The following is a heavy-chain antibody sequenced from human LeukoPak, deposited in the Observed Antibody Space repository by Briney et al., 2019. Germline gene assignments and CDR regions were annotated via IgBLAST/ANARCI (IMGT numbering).Heavy chain of an antibody. D-gene: IGHD2-15*01. CDR3: ARGHCSGGSCYLYYYYMDV. CDR1: GGSISSGDYY. CDR2: IYYSGST. V-gene: IGHV4-30-4*08. J-gene: IGHJ6*03. Sequence: SQTLSLTCTVSGGSISSGDYYWSWIRQPPGKGLEWIVYIYYSGSTYYNPSLKSRVTISVDTSKNQFSLKLSSVTAADTAVYYCARGHCSGGSCYLYYYYMDVWGKGTTVTVSS.